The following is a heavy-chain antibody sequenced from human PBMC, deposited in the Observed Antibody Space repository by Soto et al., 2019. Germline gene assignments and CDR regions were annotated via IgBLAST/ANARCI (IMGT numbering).Heavy chain of an antibody. D-gene: IGHD1-1*01. CDR1: GYAFTTYG. CDR2: ISAHNGNT. CDR3: ARGRYGDY. J-gene: IGHJ4*02. V-gene: IGHV1-18*01. Sequence: QVHLVQSGAEVKKPGASVKVSCKGSGYAFTTYGITWVRQAPGQGLEWMGWISAHNGNTNYAQKLQGRVTVTRDTSTSTDYMELRSLGSDDTAVYYCARGRYGDYWGQGALVTVSS.